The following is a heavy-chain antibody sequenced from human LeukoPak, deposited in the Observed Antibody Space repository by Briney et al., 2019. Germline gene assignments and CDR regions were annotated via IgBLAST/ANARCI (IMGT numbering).Heavy chain of an antibody. CDR2: IYYSGST. D-gene: IGHD3-16*02. Sequence: TASETLSLTCTVSGGSISSYYWSWIRQPPGKGLEWIGYIYYSGSTNYNPSLKSRVTISVDTSKNQFSLKLSSVTAADTAVYYCARASGELSDAFDIWGQGTMVTVSS. J-gene: IGHJ3*02. CDR3: ARASGELSDAFDI. CDR1: GGSISSYY. V-gene: IGHV4-59*01.